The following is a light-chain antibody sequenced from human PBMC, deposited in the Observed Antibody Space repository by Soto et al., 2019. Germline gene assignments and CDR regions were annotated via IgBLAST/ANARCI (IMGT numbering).Light chain of an antibody. CDR3: QQYNNWPPFT. V-gene: IGKV3-15*01. CDR2: GAS. Sequence: EIVMTQSPATLSVSPGESATLSCRASQSVSSNLAWYQQKPGQAPRLFIYGASTRATGIPARFSGSGSGTEFTLTISSLQSEDFAVYYCQQYNNWPPFTFGPGTKVDIK. J-gene: IGKJ3*01. CDR1: QSVSSN.